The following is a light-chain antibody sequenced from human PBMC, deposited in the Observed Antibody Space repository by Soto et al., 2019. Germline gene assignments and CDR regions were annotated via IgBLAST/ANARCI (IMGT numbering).Light chain of an antibody. CDR2: DAS. V-gene: IGKV3-11*01. CDR3: QQRSDWPST. J-gene: IGKJ4*01. CDR1: QSVSSY. Sequence: EIVLTQSPATLSLSPGERATLSCRASQSVSSYLAWYQQEPGQAPRLLIYDASNRATGIPARFSGSGSGTDLTLTISSLEPDDFAVYYCQQRSDWPSTFGGGTKVQIK.